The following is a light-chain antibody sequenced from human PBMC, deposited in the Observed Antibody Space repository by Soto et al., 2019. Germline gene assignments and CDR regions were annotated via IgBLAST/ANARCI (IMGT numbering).Light chain of an antibody. V-gene: IGKV3-15*01. J-gene: IGKJ1*01. CDR1: QSVRSN. CDR3: QQYNNWPWT. CDR2: GAS. Sequence: EIVMTPSPATLSVSPGERATLSCRASQSVRSNLAWYQQKPGQAPRLLISGASTRATGIPARFSGSGSGTEFTLTISSLQSEDFAVYYCQQYNNWPWTFGQGTKVDIK.